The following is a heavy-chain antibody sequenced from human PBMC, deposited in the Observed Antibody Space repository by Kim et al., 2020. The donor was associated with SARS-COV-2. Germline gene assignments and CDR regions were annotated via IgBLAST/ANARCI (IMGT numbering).Heavy chain of an antibody. CDR1: GFTFSSYS. V-gene: IGHV3-48*02. CDR2: ISSSSSTI. CDR3: ARDRRCYSSGSIDY. D-gene: IGHD6-19*01. Sequence: GGSLRLSCAASGFTFSSYSMNWVRQAPGKGREWVSYISSSSSTIYYADSVKGRFTISRDNAKNSLYLQMNSLRDEDTAVYYCARDRRCYSSGSIDYWGQGTLVTVSS. J-gene: IGHJ4*02.